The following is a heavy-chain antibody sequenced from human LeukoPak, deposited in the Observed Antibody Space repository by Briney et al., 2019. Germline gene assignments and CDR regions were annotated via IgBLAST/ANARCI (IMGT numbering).Heavy chain of an antibody. D-gene: IGHD3-22*01. CDR2: IYYSGST. Sequence: SETLSLTCTVSGGSIRSGGYYWSWIRQHPGKGLEWIGYIYYSGSTYYNPSLKSRVTISVDTSKNQFSLKLSSVTAADTAVYYCASGDYYDSSGYSLPFDYWGQGTLVTVSS. CDR1: GGSIRSGGYY. V-gene: IGHV4-31*03. J-gene: IGHJ4*02. CDR3: ASGDYYDSSGYSLPFDY.